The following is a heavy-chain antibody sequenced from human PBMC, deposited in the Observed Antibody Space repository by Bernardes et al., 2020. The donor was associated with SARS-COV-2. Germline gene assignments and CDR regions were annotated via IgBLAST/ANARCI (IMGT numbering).Heavy chain of an antibody. J-gene: IGHJ4*02. V-gene: IGHV3-21*01. Sequence: GGSLRLSCAASGFTFSSYSMNWVRQAPGKGLEWVSSISSSSSYIYYADSVKGRFTISRDNAKNSLYLQMNSLRAEDTAVYYCARPSYCSSTSCYWIFDYWGQGTLVTVSS. CDR1: GFTFSSYS. CDR3: ARPSYCSSTSCYWIFDY. D-gene: IGHD2-2*01. CDR2: ISSSSSYI.